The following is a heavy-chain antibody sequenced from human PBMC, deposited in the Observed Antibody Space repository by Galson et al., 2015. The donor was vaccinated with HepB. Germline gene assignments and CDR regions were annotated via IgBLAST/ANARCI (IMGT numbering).Heavy chain of an antibody. J-gene: IGHJ6*03. D-gene: IGHD6-13*01. CDR2: IKPYNGDT. CDR1: GYTFTNNG. CDR3: ARRGGQQLVGREYQYYYMDV. Sequence: QSGAEVKMPGASVKVPCKASGYTFTNNGINWVRQAPGQGLEWMAWIKPYNGDTKYSQKVQGRVTLTTDTSTSTAYMELRSLTSDDTAVYYCARRGGQQLVGREYQYYYMDVWGTGTTVTVSS. V-gene: IGHV1-18*01.